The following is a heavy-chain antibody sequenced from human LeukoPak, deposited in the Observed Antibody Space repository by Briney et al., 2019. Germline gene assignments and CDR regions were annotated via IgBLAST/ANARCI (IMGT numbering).Heavy chain of an antibody. CDR2: ANYSTGWNN. D-gene: IGHD1-7*01. CDR3: ARGTFANAFV. V-gene: IGHV6-1*01. Sequence: SGTLSLSCAISGDSVSNNVAGWHCNRPSPSRGLEWLVRANYSTGWNNDYAVSVRTRRLITSNISKNQFIFQLYAVTPEDKSRYFCARGTFANAFVWGQGILVTVSS. CDR1: GDSVSNNVAG. J-gene: IGHJ4*02.